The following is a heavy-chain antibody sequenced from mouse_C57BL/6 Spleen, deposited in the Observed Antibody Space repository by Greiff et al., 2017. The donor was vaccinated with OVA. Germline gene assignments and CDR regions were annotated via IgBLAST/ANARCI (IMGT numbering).Heavy chain of an antibody. D-gene: IGHD4-1*01. CDR1: GFTFSDYG. J-gene: IGHJ1*03. V-gene: IGHV5-17*01. CDR3: ARTANWDVWYFDV. CDR2: ISSGSSTI. Sequence: EVQLVESGGGLVKPGGSLKLSCAASGFTFSDYGMHWVRQAPEKGLEWVAYISSGSSTIYYADTVKGRFTISRDNAKNTLFLQMTSLRSEDTAMYYCARTANWDVWYFDVWGTGTTVTVSS.